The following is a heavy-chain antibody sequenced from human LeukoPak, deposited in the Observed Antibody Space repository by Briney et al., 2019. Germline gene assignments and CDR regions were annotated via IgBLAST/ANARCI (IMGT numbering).Heavy chain of an antibody. Sequence: GESLRLSCSASGFTFSDYAMHWVRQAPGRGLQFVSAISSSGDYTSYSDSVKGRFTISRDNSKNTLHLQMSSLRPEDTAVYFCVKRGRTSDYAYDYWGQGSLVTVSS. V-gene: IGHV3-64D*06. CDR2: ISSSGDYT. D-gene: IGHD4-17*01. J-gene: IGHJ4*02. CDR1: GFTFSDYA. CDR3: VKRGRTSDYAYDY.